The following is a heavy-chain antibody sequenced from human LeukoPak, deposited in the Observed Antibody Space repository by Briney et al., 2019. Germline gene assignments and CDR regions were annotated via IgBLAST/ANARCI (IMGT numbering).Heavy chain of an antibody. V-gene: IGHV4-59*12. CDR3: ARDGRPYYFDY. Sequence: SETLSLTCTVSGGSISSYYWSWIRQPPGKGLEWIGYIYYSGSTNYNPSLKSRVTISVDTSKNQFSLKLRSVTAADTAVYYCARDGRPYYFDYWGQGTLVTVSS. CDR1: GGSISSYY. J-gene: IGHJ4*02. D-gene: IGHD6-25*01. CDR2: IYYSGST.